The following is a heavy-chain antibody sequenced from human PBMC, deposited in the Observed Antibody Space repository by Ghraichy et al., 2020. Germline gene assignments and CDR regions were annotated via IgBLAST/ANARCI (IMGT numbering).Heavy chain of an antibody. D-gene: IGHD2-21*02. J-gene: IGHJ4*02. Sequence: GGSLRLSCAASGFTVSNNYMSWVRQAPGKGLEWVSVIYSGGSTYYADSVKGRFTISRDNSKNTLYLQMNSLRAEDTAVYYCARSPATSYYCGGDCSLDYWGQGTLVTVSS. CDR2: IYSGGST. V-gene: IGHV3-53*01. CDR1: GFTVSNNY. CDR3: ARSPATSYYCGGDCSLDY.